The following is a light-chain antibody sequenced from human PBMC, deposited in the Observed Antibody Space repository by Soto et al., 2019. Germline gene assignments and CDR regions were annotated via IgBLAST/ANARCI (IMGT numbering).Light chain of an antibody. CDR2: DVS. J-gene: IGLJ1*01. V-gene: IGLV2-14*03. Sequence: QSALTQPASVSVFPGRSITISCTGTSSDVSAFDYVSWYQQHPGEVPKLLIYDVSNRPSGVSNRFSGSKSGNTASLTISGLQAEDEADYYCSSYTTATVYVFATGTKVTVL. CDR1: SSDVSAFDY. CDR3: SSYTTATVYV.